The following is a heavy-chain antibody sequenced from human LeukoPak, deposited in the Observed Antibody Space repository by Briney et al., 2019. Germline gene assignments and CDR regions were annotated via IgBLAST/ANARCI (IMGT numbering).Heavy chain of an antibody. CDR3: AREPEGVLGAITGYMDV. J-gene: IGHJ6*03. D-gene: IGHD1-26*01. CDR2: IYYGGST. CDR1: GGSISSSSYY. V-gene: IGHV4-39*07. Sequence: SETLSLTCTVSGGSISSSSYYWGWIRQPPGKGLEWIGSIYYGGSTYYNPSLKSRVTISVDTSKNQFSLKLSSVTAADTAVYYCAREPEGVLGAITGYMDVWGKGTTVTVSS.